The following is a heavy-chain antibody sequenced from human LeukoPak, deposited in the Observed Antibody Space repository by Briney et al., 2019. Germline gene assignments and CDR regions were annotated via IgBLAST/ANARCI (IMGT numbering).Heavy chain of an antibody. Sequence: PGGSLRLSCAVSRFTFSSYVMSWVRQAPGKGLEWVSSISASGGSTYYADSVKGRFTISRDNSKNTLYLQMNSLRAEDTAVYNCAKEYYDSSGYYYSLDYWGQGTLVTVSS. D-gene: IGHD3-22*01. CDR2: ISASGGST. J-gene: IGHJ4*02. CDR3: AKEYYDSSGYYYSLDY. V-gene: IGHV3-23*01. CDR1: RFTFSSYV.